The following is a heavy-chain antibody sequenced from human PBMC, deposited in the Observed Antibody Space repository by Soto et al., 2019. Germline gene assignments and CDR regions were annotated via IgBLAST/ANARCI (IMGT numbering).Heavy chain of an antibody. J-gene: IGHJ6*03. V-gene: IGHV6-1*01. D-gene: IGHD5-12*01. CDR3: ARGSWDDVSGHYYMDV. CDR2: TYYKSKWFY. Sequence: SQTLSLTCAISGDSVSSNSAGWNWVRQTPSRGLEWLGRTYYKSKWFYNYAVSVKSRITINPDTSQNQFSLHLDSVTPEDTAVYFCARGSWDDVSGHYYMDVWGKGTTVTVSS. CDR1: GDSVSSNSAG.